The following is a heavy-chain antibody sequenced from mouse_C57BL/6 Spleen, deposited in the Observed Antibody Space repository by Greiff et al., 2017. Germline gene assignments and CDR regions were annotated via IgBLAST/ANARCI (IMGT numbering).Heavy chain of an antibody. D-gene: IGHD1-1*01. CDR2: ISSGGSYT. CDR3: ARRGITTVVEDY. CDR1: GFTFSSYG. J-gene: IGHJ2*01. V-gene: IGHV5-6*02. Sequence: EVMLVESGGDLVKPGGSLKLSCAASGFTFSSYGMSWVRQTPEKRLAWVATISSGGSYTYYPDSVKGRFTISRDNAKNTLYLQMSSLKSEDTAMYYCARRGITTVVEDYWGQGTTLTVSS.